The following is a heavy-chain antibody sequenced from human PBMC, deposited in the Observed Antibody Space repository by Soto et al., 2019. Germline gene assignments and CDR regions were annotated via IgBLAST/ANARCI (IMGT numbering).Heavy chain of an antibody. J-gene: IGHJ5*02. Sequence: SETLSLTCTVSGGSISRYYWSWIRQPAGKGLEWIGRIYTSGSTNYNPSLKSRVTMSVDTSKNQFSLKLSSVTAADTAVYYCARVKMKGDYAELDPWGRGTLVTVS. D-gene: IGHD4-17*01. CDR3: ARVKMKGDYAELDP. CDR2: IYTSGST. CDR1: GGSISRYY. V-gene: IGHV4-4*07.